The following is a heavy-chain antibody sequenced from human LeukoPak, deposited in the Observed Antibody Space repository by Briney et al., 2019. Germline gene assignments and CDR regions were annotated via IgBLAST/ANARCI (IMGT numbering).Heavy chain of an antibody. CDR2: MSPNSGKT. D-gene: IGHD2-2*01. CDR3: ARDRGDIVVVPAASLRLTGDAFDI. V-gene: IGHV1-8*01. CDR1: GYSFTNYD. J-gene: IGHJ3*02. Sequence: ASVKVSCKTSGYSFTNYDINWVRQATGQGLEWMGWMSPNSGKTGYAQKFQGRVTMTKNTSMSTAYMELGSLTSEDTAVYYCARDRGDIVVVPAASLRLTGDAFDIWGQGTMVTVSS.